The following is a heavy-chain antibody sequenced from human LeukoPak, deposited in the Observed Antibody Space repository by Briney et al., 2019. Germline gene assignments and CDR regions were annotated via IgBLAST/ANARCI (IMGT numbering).Heavy chain of an antibody. CDR3: ARGPIDSSGYYYVDY. J-gene: IGHJ4*02. V-gene: IGHV4-34*01. CDR1: GGSFSGYY. D-gene: IGHD3-22*01. CDR2: INHSGST. Sequence: SETLSLTCAVYGGSFSGYYWSWIRQPPGKGLEWIGEINHSGSTNYNPSLKSRVTTSVDTSKNQFSLKLSSVTAADTAVYYCARGPIDSSGYYYVDYWGQGTLVTVSS.